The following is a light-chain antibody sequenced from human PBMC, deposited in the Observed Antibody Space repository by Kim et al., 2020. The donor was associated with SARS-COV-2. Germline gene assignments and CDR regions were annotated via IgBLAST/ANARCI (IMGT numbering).Light chain of an antibody. J-gene: IGKJ2*01. CDR1: QSISNY. CDR2: AAS. V-gene: IGKV1-39*01. CDR3: QQSYTVPYT. Sequence: SASVGDRVNINCRASQSISNYLNWYQQKPGKAPELLIYAASSLQSGAASRFSGSGSGTDFTLTISRLLPEDVASYYCQQSYTVPYTFGQGTKLEI.